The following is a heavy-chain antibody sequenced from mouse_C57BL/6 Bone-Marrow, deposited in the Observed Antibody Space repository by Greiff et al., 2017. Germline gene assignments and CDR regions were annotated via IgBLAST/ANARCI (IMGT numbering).Heavy chain of an antibody. J-gene: IGHJ3*01. CDR1: GYTFTDYE. V-gene: IGHV1-15*01. D-gene: IGHD1-1*01. Sequence: QVQLKESGAELVRPGASVTLSCKASGYTFTDYEMHWVKQTPVHGLEWIGAIDPETGGTAYNQKFKGKAILTADKSSSTASMELRILTSEDSAVYYCTNYSSSPFAYWGQGTLVTVSA. CDR2: IDPETGGT. CDR3: TNYSSSPFAY.